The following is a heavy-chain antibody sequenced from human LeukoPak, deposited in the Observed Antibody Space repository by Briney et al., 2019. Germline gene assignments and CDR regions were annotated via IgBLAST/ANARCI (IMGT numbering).Heavy chain of an antibody. CDR1: GGSISSYY. CDR3: ARGVRWRFDY. D-gene: IGHD4-23*01. CDR2: IYYSGST. J-gene: IGHJ4*02. V-gene: IGHV4-59*08. Sequence: SETLSLTCTVSGGSISSYYWSWIRQPPGRGLEWIGYIYYSGSTNYNPSLKSRVTISVDTSKNQFSLKLSSVTAADTAVYYCARGVRWRFDYWGQGTLVTVSS.